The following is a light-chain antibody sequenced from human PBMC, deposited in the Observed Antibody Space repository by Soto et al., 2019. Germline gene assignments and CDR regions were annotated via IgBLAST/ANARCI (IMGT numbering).Light chain of an antibody. Sequence: QSVLTQPPSASGGPGQTVTISCSGSSSSIGIYVSGFQHLPGTAPKLVIYRNNQRPSGVSDRFSGSKSGTSASLVISGLRSEHEGNYYCAAWDDSLSGVLFGGGTKLTLL. J-gene: IGLJ2*01. CDR1: SSSIGIY. CDR2: RNN. V-gene: IGLV1-47*01. CDR3: AAWDDSLSGVL.